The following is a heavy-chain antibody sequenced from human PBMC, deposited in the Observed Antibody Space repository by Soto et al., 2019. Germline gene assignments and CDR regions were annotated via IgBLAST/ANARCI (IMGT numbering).Heavy chain of an antibody. D-gene: IGHD4-17*01. CDR1: GGSLTTYY. Sequence: QVQLEESGPRLVKPSETLSLRCTVSGGSLTTYYWNWVRQSPGKGLEWIGNIDHRGGTTYSPSFKRRVTMSVDTSKNQFSLNLNPVTAADTPMYYCARDDYADSGLGLDYWGQGILVTVSS. V-gene: IGHV4-59*12. CDR3: ARDDYADSGLGLDY. CDR2: IDHRGGT. J-gene: IGHJ4*02.